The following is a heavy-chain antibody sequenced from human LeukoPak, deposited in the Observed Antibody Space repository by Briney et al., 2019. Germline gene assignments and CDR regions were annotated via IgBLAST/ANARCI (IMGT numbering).Heavy chain of an antibody. D-gene: IGHD3-22*01. V-gene: IGHV3-23*01. Sequence: GGSLRLSCAASGFTFSSYATSWVRQAPGKGLEWVSAISGSGGSTYYADSVKGRFTISRDNSKNTLYLQMNSLRAEDTAVYYCAKELADYYDSSGYPGKGAFDIWGQGTMVTVSS. CDR2: ISGSGGST. CDR3: AKELADYYDSSGYPGKGAFDI. CDR1: GFTFSSYA. J-gene: IGHJ3*02.